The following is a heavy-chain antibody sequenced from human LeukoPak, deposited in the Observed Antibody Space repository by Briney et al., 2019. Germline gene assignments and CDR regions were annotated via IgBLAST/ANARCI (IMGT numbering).Heavy chain of an antibody. V-gene: IGHV3-74*01. CDR3: VRGGYYFDY. D-gene: IGHD3-10*01. CDR2: INSDGSST. J-gene: IGHJ4*02. CDR1: RFSFNSYW. Sequence: GGSLRLSCAASRFSFNSYWMHWVRQAPGMGLVWVSRINSDGSSTSYADSVKGRFTISRDNAKNTLYLQMNNLRAEDTAVYYCVRGGYYFDYWGQGTLVTVSS.